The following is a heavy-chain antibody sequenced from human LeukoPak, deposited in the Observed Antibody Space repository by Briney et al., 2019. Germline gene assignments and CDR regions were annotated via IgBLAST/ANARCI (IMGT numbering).Heavy chain of an antibody. J-gene: IGHJ4*02. Sequence: GGSLRLSCAASGFTFSSYGMHWVRQAPRKGLEWVAVISYDGSNKYYADSVKGRFTISRDNSKNTLYLQMNSLRAEDTAVYYCARDSSYTPPALDYWGQGTLVTVSS. CDR2: ISYDGSNK. CDR1: GFTFSSYG. CDR3: ARDSSYTPPALDY. V-gene: IGHV3-30*03.